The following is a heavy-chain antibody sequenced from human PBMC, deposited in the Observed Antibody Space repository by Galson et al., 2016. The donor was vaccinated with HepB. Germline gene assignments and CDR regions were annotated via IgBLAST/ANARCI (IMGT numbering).Heavy chain of an antibody. CDR3: AKMMGDFVPLDY. D-gene: IGHD2-21*02. CDR2: ISYVGSNK. CDR1: GFTFSSYG. J-gene: IGHJ4*02. Sequence: SLRLSCAASGFTFSSYGIHWVRQAPGKGLEWVAVISYVGSNKYYADSVKGRFTISRDNSKNTLNLQMDSLRTEDTAVYYCAKMMGDFVPLDYWGQGTLVTVSS. V-gene: IGHV3-30*18.